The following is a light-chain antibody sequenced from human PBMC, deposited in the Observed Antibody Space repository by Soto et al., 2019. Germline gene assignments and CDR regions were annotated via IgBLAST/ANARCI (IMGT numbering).Light chain of an antibody. CDR1: SSDVGGYNY. J-gene: IGLJ1*01. Sequence: SVLTQPAAGSGSPGQSITISCTGTSSDVGGYNYVSWYQQHPGKAPKLMIYDVSNRPSGVSNRFSGSKSGNTASLTISGLQAEDEADYYCSSYTSSSTLLFGTGTKVTVL. CDR3: SSYTSSSTLL. CDR2: DVS. V-gene: IGLV2-14*01.